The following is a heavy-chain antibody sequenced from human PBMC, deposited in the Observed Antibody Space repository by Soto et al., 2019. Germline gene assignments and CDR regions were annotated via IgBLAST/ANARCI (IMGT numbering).Heavy chain of an antibody. V-gene: IGHV5-51*01. Sequence: GESLKISSKCSGDSFTSSWFGRVRQMPEKGLEWMGIIYPGDSDTRYSPSFQGQVTISADKSMSTAYLQWSSLKASDTAMYYCARWSRDGYNYDPFDFWGQGTMVTVSS. CDR3: ARWSRDGYNYDPFDF. J-gene: IGHJ3*01. CDR2: IYPGDSDT. D-gene: IGHD5-12*01. CDR1: GDSFTSSW.